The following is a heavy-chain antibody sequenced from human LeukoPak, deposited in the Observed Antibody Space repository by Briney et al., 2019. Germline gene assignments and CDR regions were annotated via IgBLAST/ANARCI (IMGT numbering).Heavy chain of an antibody. V-gene: IGHV1-46*03. J-gene: IGHJ5*02. Sequence: ASVKVSCKASGYTFTSYYMHWVRQAPGQGLEWMGIINPSGGSTSYAQKFQGRVTMTRDTSTSTVYMELSSLRSEDAAVYYCARDLPALDWFDPWGQGTLVTVSS. CDR1: GYTFTSYY. CDR2: INPSGGST. CDR3: ARDLPALDWFDP.